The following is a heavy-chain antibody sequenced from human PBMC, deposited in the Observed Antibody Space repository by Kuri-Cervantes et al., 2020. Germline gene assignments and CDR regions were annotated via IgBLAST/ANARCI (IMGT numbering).Heavy chain of an antibody. CDR3: AKDRLRWPSDFDY. D-gene: IGHD4-23*01. J-gene: IGHJ4*03. CDR1: GFTVSSNY. V-gene: IGHV3-66*01. Sequence: GGSLRLSCAASGFTVSSNYMSWVRQAPGKGLEWVSVIYSGGSTYYADSVKGRFTISRDNSKNTLYLQTNSLRAEDTAVYYCAKDRLRWPSDFDYWGQGTTVTVSS. CDR2: IYSGGST.